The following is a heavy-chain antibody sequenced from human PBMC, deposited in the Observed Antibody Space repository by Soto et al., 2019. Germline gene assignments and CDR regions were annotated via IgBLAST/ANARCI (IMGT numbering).Heavy chain of an antibody. Sequence: EVQLEQSGAEVKKPGESLKISCKGTGYNFNNYWIAWVRQLPGKGLEWMGMIYPGDSDTKYSPSFEGRVVISADKAANTAYLQWSSVQASDDAIYYCARRAYSSGPCDSWVQGTLVTVSS. J-gene: IGHJ4*02. CDR3: ARRAYSSGPCDS. CDR1: GYNFNNYW. D-gene: IGHD3-22*01. V-gene: IGHV5-51*01. CDR2: IYPGDSDT.